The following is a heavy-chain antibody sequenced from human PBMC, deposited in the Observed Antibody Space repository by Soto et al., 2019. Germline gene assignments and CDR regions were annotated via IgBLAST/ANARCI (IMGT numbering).Heavy chain of an antibody. V-gene: IGHV1-69*02. J-gene: IGHJ6*03. CDR3: ARGWYSSSWYGASYYYDYLDV. Sequence: AVKVSCKASGGTFSSYTISWVRQAPGQGLERMGRIIPILGIANYAQKFQGRVTITADKSTSTAYMELSSLRSEDTAVYYCARGWYSSSWYGASYYYDYLDVWGQGTTVTVSS. D-gene: IGHD6-13*01. CDR2: IIPILGIA. CDR1: GGTFSSYT.